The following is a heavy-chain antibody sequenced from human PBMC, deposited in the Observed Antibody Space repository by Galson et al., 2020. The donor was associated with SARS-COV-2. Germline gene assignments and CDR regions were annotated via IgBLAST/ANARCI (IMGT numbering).Heavy chain of an antibody. CDR1: GYTFTSYY. CDR2: INPSGGNT. Sequence: GESLKIPCKAPGYTFTSYYMHWVRQAPGQGLEWMGIINPSGGNTSYAQKLQGRVTMTRDTSTSRVYMELSSLRSEDTAVYYCAREDRIRYFDWLALGMVDTWGQGTLVTVSS. D-gene: IGHD3-9*01. J-gene: IGHJ5*02. V-gene: IGHV1-46*01. CDR3: AREDRIRYFDWLALGMVDT.